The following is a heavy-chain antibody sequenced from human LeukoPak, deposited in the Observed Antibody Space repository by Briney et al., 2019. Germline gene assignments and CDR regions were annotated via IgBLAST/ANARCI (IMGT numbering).Heavy chain of an antibody. V-gene: IGHV3-64*01. CDR2: ISYNGSQI. Sequence: GGSLRLSCAASGFTFSIYAMHWVRQAPGKGLEHVSGISYNGSQIYHGNSVKDRFTISRDNAKNTVYLQMASLRVDDMAVYYCVRDRGSSGWYYFDYWGQGTLVTVSS. CDR3: VRDRGSSGWYYFDY. J-gene: IGHJ4*02. CDR1: GFTFSIYA. D-gene: IGHD6-19*01.